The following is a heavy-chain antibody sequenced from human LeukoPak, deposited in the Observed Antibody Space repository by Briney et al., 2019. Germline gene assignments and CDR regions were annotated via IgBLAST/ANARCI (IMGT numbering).Heavy chain of an antibody. V-gene: IGHV1-69*05. Sequence: SVKVSCKASGGTFSSYAITWVRQAPGQGLEWMGGIIPIFGTANYAQKFQGRVTITTDESTSTAYMELSSPRSGDTAVYYCARSGYSYGYIHFDYWGQGTLVTVSS. CDR3: ARSGYSYGYIHFDY. CDR1: GGTFSSYA. CDR2: IIPIFGTA. D-gene: IGHD5-18*01. J-gene: IGHJ4*02.